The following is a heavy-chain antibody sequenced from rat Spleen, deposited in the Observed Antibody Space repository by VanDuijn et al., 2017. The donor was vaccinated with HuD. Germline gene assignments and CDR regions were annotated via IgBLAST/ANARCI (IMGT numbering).Heavy chain of an antibody. CDR2: IASGGNT. D-gene: IGHD5-1*01. CDR1: GFSLTSYH. J-gene: IGHJ2*01. Sequence: QVQLKESGPGLVQPSQTLSLTCTVSGFSLTSYHVSWVRQPPGKGLEWIAAIASGGNTYYNSTLKSRLSVSRDTSKSQVFLKMNSVQTEDTAMYFCARLGDYWGQGVMVTVSS. CDR3: ARLGDY. V-gene: IGHV2-6*01.